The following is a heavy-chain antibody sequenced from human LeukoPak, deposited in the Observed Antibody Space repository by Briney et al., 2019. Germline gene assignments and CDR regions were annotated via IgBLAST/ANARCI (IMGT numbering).Heavy chain of an antibody. CDR1: GYTFTSYG. CDR3: ARGHSSGWYFSDYYYGMDV. D-gene: IGHD6-19*01. J-gene: IGHJ6*02. V-gene: IGHV1-18*01. CDR2: ISAYNGNT. Sequence: ASVKVSCKASGYTFTSYGISWVRQAPGQGLEWMGWISAYNGNTNYAQKLQGRVTMTTDTSTSTAYMELRSLRSDDTAVYYCARGHSSGWYFSDYYYGMDVWGQGTTVTVSS.